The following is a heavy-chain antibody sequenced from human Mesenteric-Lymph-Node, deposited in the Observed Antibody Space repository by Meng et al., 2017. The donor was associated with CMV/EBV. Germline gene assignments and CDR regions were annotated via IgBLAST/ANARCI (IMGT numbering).Heavy chain of an antibody. V-gene: IGHV4-39*01. D-gene: IGHD2-2*01. CDR3: ARGGPAANYYYYGMDV. Sequence: GSLRLSCTVSGGSISSSSYYWGWIRQPPGKGLEWIGSIYYSGSTYYNPSLKSRVTISVDTSKNQFSLKLSSVTAADTAVYYCARGGPAANYYYYGMDVWGQGTTVTVSS. J-gene: IGHJ6*02. CDR2: IYYSGST. CDR1: GGSISSSSYY.